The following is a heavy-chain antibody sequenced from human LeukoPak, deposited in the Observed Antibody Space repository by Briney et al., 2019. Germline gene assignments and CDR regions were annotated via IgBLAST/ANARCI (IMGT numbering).Heavy chain of an antibody. J-gene: IGHJ3*02. V-gene: IGHV3-74*01. Sequence: GGPLRLSCAASGFTFSSYWMHWVRQAPGKGLVWVSLINSDGSSTFYADSVKGRFTISRDNAKNTLYLQMNSLRAEDTAVYYCARDSTYYDSSGYYYVGRNAFDIWGQGTMVTVSS. D-gene: IGHD3-22*01. CDR1: GFTFSSYW. CDR3: ARDSTYYDSSGYYYVGRNAFDI. CDR2: INSDGSST.